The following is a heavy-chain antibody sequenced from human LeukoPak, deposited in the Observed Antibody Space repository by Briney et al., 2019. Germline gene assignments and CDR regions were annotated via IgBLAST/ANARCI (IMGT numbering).Heavy chain of an antibody. J-gene: IGHJ3*02. D-gene: IGHD3-9*01. Sequence: AASVKVSCKASGFTFTSSAVQWVRQARGQRLEWIGWIVVGSGNTNYAQKFQERVTITRDMSTSTAYMELSSLRSEDTAVYYCARDRNRYYDILGDAFDIWGQGTMVTVSS. V-gene: IGHV1-58*01. CDR2: IVVGSGNT. CDR3: ARDRNRYYDILGDAFDI. CDR1: GFTFTSSA.